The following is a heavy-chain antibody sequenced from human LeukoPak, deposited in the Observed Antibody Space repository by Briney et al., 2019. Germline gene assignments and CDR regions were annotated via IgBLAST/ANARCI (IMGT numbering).Heavy chain of an antibody. CDR1: GYTFTSYA. J-gene: IGHJ5*02. V-gene: IGHV1-3*01. Sequence: GASVKVSCKASGYTFTSYAMHWVRQAPGQRLEWMGWINAGNGNTKYSQKFQGRVTITRDTSASTAYMELSSLRSEDTAVYCCARDTYYYDSSGYYYQGNWFDPWGQGTLVTVSS. CDR3: ARDTYYYDSSGYYYQGNWFDP. D-gene: IGHD3-22*01. CDR2: INAGNGNT.